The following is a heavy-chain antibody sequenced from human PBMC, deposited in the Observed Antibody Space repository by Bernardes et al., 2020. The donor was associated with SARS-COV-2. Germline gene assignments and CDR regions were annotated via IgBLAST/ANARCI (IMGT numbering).Heavy chain of an antibody. Sequence: SETLSLTCAVYGGSFSGYYWSWIRQPPGKGLEWIGEVNHSGSTNYNPSLKGRVTISVDTSKNQFSLNLSSVTAADTAVYYCARGHITMIRGITAFNIWGQGTKVTVSS. V-gene: IGHV4-34*01. CDR2: VNHSGST. CDR1: GGSFSGYY. D-gene: IGHD3-10*01. CDR3: ARGHITMIRGITAFNI. J-gene: IGHJ3*02.